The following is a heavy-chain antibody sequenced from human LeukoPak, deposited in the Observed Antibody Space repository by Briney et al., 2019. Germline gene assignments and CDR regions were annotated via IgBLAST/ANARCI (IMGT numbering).Heavy chain of an antibody. CDR3: ARGNDDFWSGYHFDY. CDR1: GNTFTSYA. CDR2: INTNTGNP. J-gene: IGHJ4*02. V-gene: IGHV7-4-1*02. D-gene: IGHD3-3*01. Sequence: ASVKVSCKASGNTFTSYAMNWVRQAPGQGLEWMGWINTNTGNPTYAQGFTGRFVFSLDTSVSTAYLQISSLKAEDTAVYYCARGNDDFWSGYHFDYWGQGTLVTVSS.